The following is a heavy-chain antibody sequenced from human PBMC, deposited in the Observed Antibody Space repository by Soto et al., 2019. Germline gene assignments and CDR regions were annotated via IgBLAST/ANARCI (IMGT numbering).Heavy chain of an antibody. D-gene: IGHD3-3*01. V-gene: IGHV4-34*01. J-gene: IGHJ4*02. CDR1: GGSFSGYY. CDR3: ARGPNFWSGYYKGSPLFDY. CDR2: INHSGST. Sequence: SETLSLTCAVYGGSFSGYYWSWIRQPPGKGLEWIGEINHSGSTNYNPSLKSRVTISVDTSKNQFSLKLSSVTAADTAVYYCARGPNFWSGYYKGSPLFDYWGQGTLVTVSS.